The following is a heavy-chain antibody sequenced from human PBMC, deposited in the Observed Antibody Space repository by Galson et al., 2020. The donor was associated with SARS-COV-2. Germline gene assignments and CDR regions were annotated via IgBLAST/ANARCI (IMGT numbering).Heavy chain of an antibody. CDR3: AREADSSGYLYGFDY. CDR2: ISAYNGNT. CDR1: GYTFTSYG. Sequence: ASVTVSCQASGYTFTSYGISWVRQAPGQGLEWMGWISAYNGNTNYAQKLQGRVTMTTDTSTSTAYMELRSLRSDDTAVYYCAREADSSGYLYGFDYWGQGTLVTVSS. D-gene: IGHD3-22*01. J-gene: IGHJ4*02. V-gene: IGHV1-18*01.